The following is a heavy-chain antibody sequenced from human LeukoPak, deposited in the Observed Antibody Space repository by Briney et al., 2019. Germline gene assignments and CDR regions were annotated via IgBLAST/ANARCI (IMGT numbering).Heavy chain of an antibody. J-gene: IGHJ4*02. V-gene: IGHV3-30*18. Sequence: GRSLRLSCAASGFTFSSYGMHWVRQAPGKGLEWVAVISYDGSNKYYADSVKGRFTISRDNSKNTLYLQLNSLRAEDTDVYYCAKDRGSGWYTFGYWGRGTLVTVSS. D-gene: IGHD6-19*01. CDR1: GFTFSSYG. CDR3: AKDRGSGWYTFGY. CDR2: ISYDGSNK.